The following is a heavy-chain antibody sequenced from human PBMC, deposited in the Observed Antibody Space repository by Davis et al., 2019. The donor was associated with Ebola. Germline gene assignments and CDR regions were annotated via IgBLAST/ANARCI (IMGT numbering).Heavy chain of an antibody. J-gene: IGHJ6*04. CDR3: TKTRGPLSNYYPMDV. D-gene: IGHD3-10*01. Sequence: GESLKISCAASGFIFSSYVMSWVRRAPGKGLEWVSTLGLSADTYYADSVKGRFTISRDNAKNSLYLQMNSLKPEDTAFYYCTKTRGPLSNYYPMDVWGKGTTVTVSS. CDR1: GFIFSSYV. V-gene: IGHV3-23*01. CDR2: LGLSADT.